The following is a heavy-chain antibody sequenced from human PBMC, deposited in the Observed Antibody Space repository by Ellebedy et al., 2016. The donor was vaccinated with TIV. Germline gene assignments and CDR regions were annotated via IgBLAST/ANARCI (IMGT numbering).Heavy chain of an antibody. CDR3: ARRVMDYGSGSYYTLFDY. CDR1: GYTFTGYY. V-gene: IGHV5-10-1*01. D-gene: IGHD3-10*01. CDR2: IDPSDSYT. J-gene: IGHJ4*02. Sequence: KVSCKASGYTFTGYYMHWVRQMPGKGLEWMGRIDPSDSYTNYSPSLQGHVTISADKSITTAYLQWSSLKASDTAMYYCARRVMDYGSGSYYTLFDYWGQGTLVTVSS.